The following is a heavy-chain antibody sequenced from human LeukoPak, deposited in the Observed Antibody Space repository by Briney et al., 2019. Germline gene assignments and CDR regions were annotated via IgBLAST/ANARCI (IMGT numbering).Heavy chain of an antibody. CDR1: GGSFSGYY. CDR2: INHSGST. V-gene: IGHV4-34*01. Sequence: SETLSLTCAVYGGSFSGYYWSWIRQPPGKGLEWIGEINHSGSTNYNPSLKSRVTISVDTPKNQSSLKLSSVTAADTAVYYCARGYYDSSGYWGIYYYYGMDIWGQGTTVTVSS. CDR3: ARGYYDSSGYWGIYYYYGMDI. D-gene: IGHD3-22*01. J-gene: IGHJ6*02.